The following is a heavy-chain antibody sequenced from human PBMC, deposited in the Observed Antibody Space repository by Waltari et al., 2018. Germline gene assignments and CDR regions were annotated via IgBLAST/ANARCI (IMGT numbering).Heavy chain of an antibody. Sequence: QVQLQESGPGLVKPSETLSLTCTVPGGSISNYYWSWIRPPAGKGLEWIGRIYTSGSTNYNPSLKSRVTMSVDTSNNQYSLKLSSVTAADTAVYYCARDPTGTTMDYFDYWGQGTLVTVSS. D-gene: IGHD1-7*01. V-gene: IGHV4-4*07. CDR2: IYTSGST. CDR1: GGSISNYY. CDR3: ARDPTGTTMDYFDY. J-gene: IGHJ4*02.